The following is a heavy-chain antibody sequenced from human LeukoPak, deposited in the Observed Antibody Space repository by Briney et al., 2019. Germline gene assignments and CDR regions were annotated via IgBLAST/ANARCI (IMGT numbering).Heavy chain of an antibody. J-gene: IGHJ4*02. D-gene: IGHD3-10*01. CDR2: INPNSGGT. Sequence: ASVKVSCKTSGYTFTDYYIHWVRQAPGQGLEWMGWINPNSGGTNYAQKFQGRVTMTRDTSISTAYMELSRLRSDDTAVYYCARVGNYGSGSYLLYWGQGTLVTVSS. CDR3: ARVGNYGSGSYLLY. CDR1: GYTFTDYY. V-gene: IGHV1-2*02.